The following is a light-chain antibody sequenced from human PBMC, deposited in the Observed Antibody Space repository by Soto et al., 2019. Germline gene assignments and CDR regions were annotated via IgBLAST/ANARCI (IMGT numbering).Light chain of an antibody. Sequence: QSALTQPASVSGSPGQSITISCTGSSSDVGGYNYVSWYQQHPGIAPKLMIYDVSDRPSGVSNRFSGSKSGNTASLIISGLQAEDEADYYCSSYSPSSQRVFGTGTKVTVL. V-gene: IGLV2-14*01. CDR1: SSDVGGYNY. J-gene: IGLJ1*01. CDR2: DVS. CDR3: SSYSPSSQRV.